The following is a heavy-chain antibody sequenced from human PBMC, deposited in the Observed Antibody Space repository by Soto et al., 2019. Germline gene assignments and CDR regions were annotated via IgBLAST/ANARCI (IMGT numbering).Heavy chain of an antibody. CDR1: GYTFNLRG. D-gene: IGHD2-2*01. Sequence: RASVKVSCKSSGYTFNLRGISWVRQAPGQGLEWMGWISCHDGGTKYSPKFQGRLTMTKDTSASTAYMELRSLTSDDTAVYYCARDPSNTVGRNIYFDYWAQGALVTVSS. CDR2: ISCHDGGT. J-gene: IGHJ4*02. CDR3: ARDPSNTVGRNIYFDY. V-gene: IGHV1-18*04.